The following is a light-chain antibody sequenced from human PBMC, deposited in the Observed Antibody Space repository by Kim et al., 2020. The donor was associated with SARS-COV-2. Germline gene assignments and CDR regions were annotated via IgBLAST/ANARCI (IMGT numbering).Light chain of an antibody. CDR3: IARDSPKKKYV. J-gene: IGLJ1*01. V-gene: IGLV3-19*01. CDR1: SLRTNH. CDR2: EEN. Sequence: SSELTQDPAVSVALGQTVRITCQGDSLRTNHASWYPHKAGQAPRLVIYEENNRPSGIPDRFSGSSTGNTASLAITGAQVEDEADYYCIARDSPKKKYVLGTGTKGTVL.